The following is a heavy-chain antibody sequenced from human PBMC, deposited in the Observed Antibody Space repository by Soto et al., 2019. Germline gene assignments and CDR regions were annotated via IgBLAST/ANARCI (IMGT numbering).Heavy chain of an antibody. J-gene: IGHJ6*02. CDR1: GFTFSKYA. V-gene: IGHV3-23*01. CDR3: AKVAKIGYYYYGMDV. Sequence: PGGSLRLSCAASGFTFSKYAMTWVRQAPGKGLEWVSGISGSGDSTYYADSVKGRFTISRDNSKNTLSLQVNSLRAEDTAVYYCAKVAKIGYYYYGMDVWGQGTTVTVSS. CDR2: ISGSGDST.